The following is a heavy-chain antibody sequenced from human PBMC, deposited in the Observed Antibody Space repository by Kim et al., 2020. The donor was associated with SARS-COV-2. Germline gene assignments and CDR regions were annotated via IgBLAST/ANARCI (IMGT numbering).Heavy chain of an antibody. J-gene: IGHJ4*02. CDR3: ASIRRTVAFDY. D-gene: IGHD4-17*01. Sequence: YYADSVKGRFTISRDSSKNTLSLQMNSLRAEDTAVYYCASIRRTVAFDYWGQGTPVTVSS. V-gene: IGHV3-30*01.